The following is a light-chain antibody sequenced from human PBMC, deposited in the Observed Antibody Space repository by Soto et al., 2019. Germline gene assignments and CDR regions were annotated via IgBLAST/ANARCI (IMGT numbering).Light chain of an antibody. V-gene: IGLV2-11*01. CDR2: DVT. J-gene: IGLJ2*01. CDR3: CSYAGNPYYTLL. Sequence: QSALTQPRSVSGSPGQSLTISCTGTSSDVGAYNYVSWYQEHPGKAPKLIIYDVTERPSGVPVRFSGSKSGNTASLTISGLHSEDEADYYCCSYAGNPYYTLLFGGGTKLTVL. CDR1: SSDVGAYNY.